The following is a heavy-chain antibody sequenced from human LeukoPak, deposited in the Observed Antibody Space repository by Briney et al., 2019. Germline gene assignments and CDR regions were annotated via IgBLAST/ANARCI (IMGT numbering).Heavy chain of an antibody. D-gene: IGHD6-13*01. J-gene: IGHJ3*02. Sequence: SETLSLTCAVYGGSFSGYYWSWIRQPPGKGLEWIGEINHSGSTNYNPSLKSRVTISVDTSKNQFSLKLSSVTAADTAVYYCARHRVRAAPFVAFDIWGQGTMVTVSS. V-gene: IGHV4-34*01. CDR3: ARHRVRAAPFVAFDI. CDR1: GGSFSGYY. CDR2: INHSGST.